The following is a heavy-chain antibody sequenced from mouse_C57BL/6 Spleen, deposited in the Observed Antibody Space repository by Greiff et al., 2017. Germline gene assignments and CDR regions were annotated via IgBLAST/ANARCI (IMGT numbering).Heavy chain of an antibody. CDR1: GFTFTDYY. CDR3: ARCWGAFDY. V-gene: IGHV7-3*01. CDR2: IRNKANGYTK. J-gene: IGHJ2*01. Sequence: EVMLVEPGGGLVQPGGSLSLSCAASGFTFTDYYMSWVRQPPGKALEWLGFIRNKANGYTKEYSASVKGRFTISRDNSQSILYLQMNALRAEDSATYCCARCWGAFDYWGQGTTLTVSS.